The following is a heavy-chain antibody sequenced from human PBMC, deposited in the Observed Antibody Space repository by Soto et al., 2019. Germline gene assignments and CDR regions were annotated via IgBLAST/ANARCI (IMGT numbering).Heavy chain of an antibody. V-gene: IGHV3-23*01. CDR2: ISGSGGST. J-gene: IGHJ4*02. CDR3: AKAIIAYGDYVGPFDY. D-gene: IGHD4-17*01. Sequence: PGGSLRLSCAASGFTFSSYAMSWVRQAPGKGLEWVSAISGSGGSTYYADSVKGRFAISRDNSKNTLYLQMNSLRAEDTAVYYCAKAIIAYGDYVGPFDYWGQGTLVTVSS. CDR1: GFTFSSYA.